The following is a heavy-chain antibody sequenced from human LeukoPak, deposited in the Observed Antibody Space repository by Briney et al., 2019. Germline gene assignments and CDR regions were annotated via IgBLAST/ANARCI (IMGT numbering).Heavy chain of an antibody. Sequence: GGSLRLSCAASGFIFSSYEMNWVRQAPGKGLEWVSYISSSGSTIYYADSVKGRFTISRDNAQNSLYLQMNSLRAEDTAVYYCAKSLPYGDYVWGSYRYWGQGTLVTVSS. D-gene: IGHD3-16*02. CDR3: AKSLPYGDYVWGSYRY. V-gene: IGHV3-48*03. CDR1: GFIFSSYE. CDR2: ISSSGSTI. J-gene: IGHJ4*02.